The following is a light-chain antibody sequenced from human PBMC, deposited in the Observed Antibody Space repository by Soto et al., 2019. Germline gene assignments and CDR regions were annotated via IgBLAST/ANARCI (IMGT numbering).Light chain of an antibody. J-gene: IGKJ1*01. V-gene: IGKV3-15*01. CDR2: GTS. CDR3: QQRSNWPRT. Sequence: EILMTHSPATPSVSPGEKATLPCRASQSVGRSLAWYQQKPGQAPRLLMYGTSARATGIPATFSGSGSGTDFTLTISSLEPEDFAVYYCQQRSNWPRTFGQGTKVDIK. CDR1: QSVGRS.